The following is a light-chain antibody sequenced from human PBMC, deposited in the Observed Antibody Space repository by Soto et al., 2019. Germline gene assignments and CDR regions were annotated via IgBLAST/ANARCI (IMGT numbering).Light chain of an antibody. Sequence: NFMLTQPHSVSESPGKTVTISCIGSGGSIATNYVQWYQQRPGSAPITIIYEDKQRPSGVPDSFSGSIDSSSNSASLTISGLRAEDEADYYCQSYDTQYVVFGGGTKLTVL. J-gene: IGLJ2*01. V-gene: IGLV6-57*02. CDR2: EDK. CDR3: QSYDTQYVV. CDR1: GGSIATNY.